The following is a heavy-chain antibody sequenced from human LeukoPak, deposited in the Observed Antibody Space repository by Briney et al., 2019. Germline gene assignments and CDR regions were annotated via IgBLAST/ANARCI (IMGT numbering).Heavy chain of an antibody. D-gene: IGHD6-19*01. V-gene: IGHV3-9*01. J-gene: IGHJ4*02. CDR1: GFIFNNYA. CDR3: AKDNRRHYTSGPNPDSLH. CDR2: VSWNSGSI. Sequence: GGSLRLSCAGSGFIFNNYAMHWVRQPPGKGLEWVSGVSWNSGSIDYADSVKGRFTISRDNAKNSLYLQMNSLRVEDTAFYYCAKDNRRHYTSGPNPDSLHWGQGALVTVSS.